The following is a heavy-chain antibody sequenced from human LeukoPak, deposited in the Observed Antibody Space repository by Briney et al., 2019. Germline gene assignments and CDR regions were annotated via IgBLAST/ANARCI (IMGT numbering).Heavy chain of an antibody. D-gene: IGHD6-19*01. CDR1: GGSISTYY. V-gene: IGHV4-59*01. Sequence: SETLSLTCTVSGGSISTYYWSWIRQPPGKGLKWIGYIYYNGSTNYNPSLKSRVTISVDMSKNQFSLKLSSVSAADTAVYYCARIRAVAGRFYFDYWGQGTLVTVSS. J-gene: IGHJ4*02. CDR3: ARIRAVAGRFYFDY. CDR2: IYYNGST.